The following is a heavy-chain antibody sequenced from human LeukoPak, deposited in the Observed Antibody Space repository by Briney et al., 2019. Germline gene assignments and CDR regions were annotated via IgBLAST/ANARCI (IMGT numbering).Heavy chain of an antibody. CDR3: AKDRTPDGNYSIDY. CDR1: GFTFSSYA. CDR2: ISYDGSNK. V-gene: IGHV3-30*04. D-gene: IGHD3-3*01. J-gene: IGHJ4*02. Sequence: GGSLRLSCAASGFTFSSYAMHWVRQAPGKGLEWVAVISYDGSNKYYADSVKGRFTISRDNSKNTLYLQMNSLRVEDTAVYYCAKDRTPDGNYSIDYWGQGILVTVSS.